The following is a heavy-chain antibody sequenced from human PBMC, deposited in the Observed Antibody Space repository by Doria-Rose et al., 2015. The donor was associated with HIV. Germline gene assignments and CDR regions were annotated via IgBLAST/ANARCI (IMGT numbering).Heavy chain of an antibody. Sequence: SGPALVKPTETLTLTCTVSGVSLSSPGMGVSWTRQPPGKALEWLANIFSDDDRSYKTSLKSRLTISRGTAKSQVVLTMTDMDPVDTATYYCARIKSSRWYHKYYFDFWGQGTLVIVSA. CDR1: GVSLSSPGMG. CDR2: IFSDDDR. J-gene: IGHJ4*02. D-gene: IGHD6-13*01. V-gene: IGHV2-26*01. CDR3: ARIKSSRWYHKYYFDF.